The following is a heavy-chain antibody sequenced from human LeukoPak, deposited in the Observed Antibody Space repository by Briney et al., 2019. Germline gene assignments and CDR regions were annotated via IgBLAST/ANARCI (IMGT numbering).Heavy chain of an antibody. D-gene: IGHD6-6*01. J-gene: IGHJ4*02. CDR2: IYHSGST. Sequence: SETLSLTCAVSGYSISSGYCWGWIRQPPGKGLEWIGSIYHSGSTYYNPSLKSRVTISVDTSKNQFSLKLSSVTAADTAVYYCARAAIAASSFDYWGQGTLVAVSS. CDR1: GYSISSGYC. CDR3: ARAAIAASSFDY. V-gene: IGHV4-38-2*01.